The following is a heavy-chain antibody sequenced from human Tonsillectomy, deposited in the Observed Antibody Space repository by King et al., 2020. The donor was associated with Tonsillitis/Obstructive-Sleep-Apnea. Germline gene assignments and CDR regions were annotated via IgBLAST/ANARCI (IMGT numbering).Heavy chain of an antibody. Sequence: QLVQSGAEVKKPGESLKISCKGSGYSFTSYWNGCVRQMLGKGLEWMGIIYPGDSDTGYSPSFQAQVTISADKSLSTAYLQWSSLKASDTAMYYCARRVGYSPNWFDPWGQGTLVTVSS. D-gene: IGHD2-21*01. V-gene: IGHV5-51*01. CDR1: GYSFTSYW. CDR3: ARRVGYSPNWFDP. CDR2: IYPGDSDT. J-gene: IGHJ5*02.